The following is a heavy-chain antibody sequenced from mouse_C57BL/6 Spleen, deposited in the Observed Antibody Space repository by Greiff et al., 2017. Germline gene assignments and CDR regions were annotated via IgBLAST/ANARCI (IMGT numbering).Heavy chain of an antibody. D-gene: IGHD1-1*01. CDR1: GYTFTSYW. CDR3: ARVYDGSSNYYAMDY. J-gene: IGHJ4*01. Sequence: VQLQQPGAELVRPGSSVKLSCKASGYTFTSYWMDWVKQRPGQGLEWIGNIYPSDSETHYNQKFKDKATLTVDKSSSTAYMQLSSLTSEDSAVDYCARVYDGSSNYYAMDYWGQGTSVTVSS. CDR2: IYPSDSET. V-gene: IGHV1-61*01.